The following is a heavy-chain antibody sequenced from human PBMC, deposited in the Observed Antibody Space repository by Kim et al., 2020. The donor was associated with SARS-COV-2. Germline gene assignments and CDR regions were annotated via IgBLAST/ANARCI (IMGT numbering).Heavy chain of an antibody. V-gene: IGHV4-61*01. D-gene: IGHD2-21*01. CDR3: ARAGGVIGDYR. Sequence: SETLSLTCTVSGGSVSSGSYYWSWIRQPPGKGLEWIGYIYYSGSTNYNPSLKGRVTISVDTSKNQFSLKLSSVTAADTAVYYCARAGGVIGDYRWGQGTLVTVSS. CDR1: GGSVSSGSYY. CDR2: IYYSGST. J-gene: IGHJ4*02.